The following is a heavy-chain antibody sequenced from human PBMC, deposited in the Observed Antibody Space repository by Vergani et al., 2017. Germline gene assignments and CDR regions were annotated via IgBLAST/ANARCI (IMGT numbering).Heavy chain of an antibody. CDR2: IIPIFGTA. CDR1: GGTFSSYA. V-gene: IGHV1-69*01. J-gene: IGHJ6*03. Sequence: QVQLVQSGAEVKKPGSSVKVSCKASGGTFSSYAISWVRQAPGQGLEWMGGIIPIFGTANYAQKFQGRVTITADESTSTAYMELSSLRSEDTAVYYCARGGCSYGVYYYYYYMDVWGKGTTVTVSS. D-gene: IGHD5-18*01. CDR3: ARGGCSYGVYYYYYYMDV.